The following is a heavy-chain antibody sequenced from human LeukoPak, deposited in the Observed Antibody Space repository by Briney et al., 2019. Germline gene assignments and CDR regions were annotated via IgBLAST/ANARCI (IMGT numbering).Heavy chain of an antibody. Sequence: SETLSLTCAVYGGSFSGYYWSWIRQPPGKGLEWIGEINHSGSTNYNPSLKSRVTISVDTSKNQFSLKLSSVTAADTAVYYCARHGRQWLPKLSYFDYWGQGTLVTVSS. CDR1: GGSFSGYY. J-gene: IGHJ4*02. CDR3: ARHGRQWLPKLSYFDY. V-gene: IGHV4-34*01. CDR2: INHSGST. D-gene: IGHD6-19*01.